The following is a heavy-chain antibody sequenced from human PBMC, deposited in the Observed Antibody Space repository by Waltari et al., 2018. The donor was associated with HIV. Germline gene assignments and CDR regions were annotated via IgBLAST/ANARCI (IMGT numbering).Heavy chain of an antibody. J-gene: IGHJ5*02. CDR3: ATTLNILSGLNWFDP. V-gene: IGHV4-39*01. CDR1: GGSISGSTYY. Sequence: QLQLQESGPGLVKPPETLSLTCTVSGGSISGSTYYWGWIRQPPGKGLEWIGSIYYSGSTYYNPSLTSRVTISVDTSKNQCSRKLSSVTAADTAVYYCATTLNILSGLNWFDPWGQGTLVTVSS. D-gene: IGHD3-9*01. CDR2: IYYSGST.